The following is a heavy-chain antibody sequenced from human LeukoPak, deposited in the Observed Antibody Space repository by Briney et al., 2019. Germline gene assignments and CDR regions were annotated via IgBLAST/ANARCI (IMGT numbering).Heavy chain of an antibody. V-gene: IGHV1-69*05. CDR3: ASGANNVAATNLDY. Sequence: SVKVSCKACGGTFSSYAISWVRQAPGQGLEWMGGIIPIFGTANYAQKFQGGVTITTDESTSTAYMELSSLRSEDTAVYYCASGANNVAATNLDYWGQGTLVTVSS. J-gene: IGHJ4*02. CDR1: GGTFSSYA. D-gene: IGHD2-15*01. CDR2: IIPIFGTA.